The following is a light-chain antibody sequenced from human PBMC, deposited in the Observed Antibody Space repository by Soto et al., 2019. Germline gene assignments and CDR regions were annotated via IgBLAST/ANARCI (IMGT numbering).Light chain of an antibody. J-gene: IGLJ1*01. CDR3: SSYTNINTRACV. V-gene: IGLV2-14*01. CDR2: EVT. CDR1: KNDIGSYNR. Sequence: QSALTQPPSASGSPGQSVTISCTGTKNDIGSYNRVSWYQQHPGKAPKLIIYEVTDRPSGVSNRFSGSKSGNTASLTISGLQAEDEAEYYCSSYTNINTRACVFGTGTKVTVL.